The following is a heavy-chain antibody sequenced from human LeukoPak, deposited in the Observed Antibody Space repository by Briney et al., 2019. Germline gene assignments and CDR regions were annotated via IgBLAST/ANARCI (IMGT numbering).Heavy chain of an antibody. V-gene: IGHV3-23*01. J-gene: IGHJ4*02. CDR1: GFTFSSYA. Sequence: HPGGSLRLSCAASGFTFSSYAMSWVRQAPGKGLEWVSAISGSGGSTYYADSVKGRFTISRDNSKNTLYLQMNSLRAEDTAVYYCAKDWSYYGSGSYTDWGQGTLVTVSS. CDR2: ISGSGGST. CDR3: AKDWSYYGSGSYTD. D-gene: IGHD3-10*01.